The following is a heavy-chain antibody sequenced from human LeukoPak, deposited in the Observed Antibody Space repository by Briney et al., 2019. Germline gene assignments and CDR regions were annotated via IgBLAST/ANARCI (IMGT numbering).Heavy chain of an antibody. J-gene: IGHJ3*02. CDR2: IYHSGST. Sequence: SQTLSLTCTVSGGSISSGDYYWSWIRQPPGKGLEWIGYIYHSGSTYYNPSLKSRVTISVDTSKNQFSLKLSSVTAADTAVYYCARDGTQREYSYAFDIWGQGTMVTVSS. V-gene: IGHV4-30-4*08. CDR1: GGSISSGDYY. CDR3: ARDGTQREYSYAFDI. D-gene: IGHD5-18*01.